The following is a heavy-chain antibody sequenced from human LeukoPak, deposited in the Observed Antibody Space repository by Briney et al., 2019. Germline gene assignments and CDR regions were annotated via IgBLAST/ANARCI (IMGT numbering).Heavy chain of an antibody. CDR1: GFTFSDYY. J-gene: IGHJ4*02. D-gene: IGHD3-3*02. Sequence: PGGSLRLSCAASGFTFSDYYMSWIRQAPGKGLEWVSYISSSGSTIYYADSVKGRFTISRDNAKNSLYPQMNSLRAEDTAVYYCARARHSSFLEWTWDGFDYWGQGTLVTVSS. CDR2: ISSSGSTI. V-gene: IGHV3-11*01. CDR3: ARARHSSFLEWTWDGFDY.